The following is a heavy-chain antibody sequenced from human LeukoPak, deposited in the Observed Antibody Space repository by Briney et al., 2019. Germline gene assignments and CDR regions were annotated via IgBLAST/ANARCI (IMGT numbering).Heavy chain of an antibody. J-gene: IGHJ6*04. V-gene: IGHV4-59*01. CDR3: ARSEHYYYDSSGSPTEV. Sequence: SETLSLTCTVSGGSISSYYWSWIRQPPGKRLEWIGYIYYSGSTNYNPSLKSRVTISVDTSKNQFSLKLSSVTAADTAVYYCARSEHYYYDSSGSPTEVWGKGTTVTVSS. CDR2: IYYSGST. D-gene: IGHD3-22*01. CDR1: GGSISSYY.